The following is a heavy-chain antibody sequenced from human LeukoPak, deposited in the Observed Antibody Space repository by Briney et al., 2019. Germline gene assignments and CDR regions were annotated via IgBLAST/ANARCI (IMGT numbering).Heavy chain of an antibody. CDR3: AVRGYSYGYLVN. V-gene: IGHV3-30*03. CDR2: ISYDGSKK. J-gene: IGHJ4*02. Sequence: GRSLRLPCAASGFTFSSYGMHWVRQAPGKGLEWVAVISYDGSKKYYADSVKGRFTISRDNSKNTLYLQMNSLRAEDTAVYYCAVRGYSYGYLVNWGQGTLVTVSS. D-gene: IGHD5-18*01. CDR1: GFTFSSYG.